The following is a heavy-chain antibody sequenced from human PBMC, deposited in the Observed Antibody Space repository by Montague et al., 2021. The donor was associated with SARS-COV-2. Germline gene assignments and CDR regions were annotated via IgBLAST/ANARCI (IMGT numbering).Heavy chain of an antibody. D-gene: IGHD3-22*01. CDR1: GFSLSPSGVG. J-gene: IGHJ4*02. CDR2: IYWDDDK. V-gene: IGHV2-5*02. CDR3: AHYYYDSSGVDX. Sequence: PALVKPTQTLTLTCTFSGFSLSPSGVGVGWIRQPPGKALEWLALIYWDDDKRYSPSLKSRLTITKDTSKNHVVLTMTYMDPVDTATYYCAHYYYDSSGVDXWGRGTLVTVSS.